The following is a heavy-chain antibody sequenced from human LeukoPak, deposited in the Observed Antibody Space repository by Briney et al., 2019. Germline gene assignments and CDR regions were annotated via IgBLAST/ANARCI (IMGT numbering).Heavy chain of an antibody. D-gene: IGHD3-22*01. CDR3: ARDWNYYDSSGYYPYYYGMDV. Sequence: GGSLRLSCAASGFTFSSYSMYWVRQAPGKGLEWVSSISSSSSYIYYADSVKGRFTISRDNAKNSLYLQMNSLRAEDTAVYYCARDWNYYDSSGYYPYYYGMDVWGQGTTVTVSS. CDR2: ISSSSSYI. CDR1: GFTFSSYS. J-gene: IGHJ6*02. V-gene: IGHV3-21*01.